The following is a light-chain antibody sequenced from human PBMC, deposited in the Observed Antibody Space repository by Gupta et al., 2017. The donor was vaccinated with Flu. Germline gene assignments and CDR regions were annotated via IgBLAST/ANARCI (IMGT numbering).Light chain of an antibody. J-gene: IGLJ1*01. CDR2: KDT. Sequence: GDALPNQYVYWFQQKPGQAPALLIYKDTERPSWIPERFSASGSGTTVTLTISGVQAEDEADYYCQSADSTSTYYVFGAGTKVTVL. V-gene: IGLV3-25*03. CDR3: QSADSTSTYYV. CDR1: ALPNQY.